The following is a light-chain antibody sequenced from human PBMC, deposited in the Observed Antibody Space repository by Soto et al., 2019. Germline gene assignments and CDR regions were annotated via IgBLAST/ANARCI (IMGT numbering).Light chain of an antibody. Sequence: DIQMTQSPSSLSASVGDRVTVTCRASQSIGRYLNWYQQKPGKAPKLLIYDVSHLQTGVPSRFSGAESGTDFTLTISGRQPEDFATYYCQQSFSAPRTFGQGTKLDIQ. CDR2: DVS. J-gene: IGKJ2*01. CDR3: QQSFSAPRT. V-gene: IGKV1-39*01. CDR1: QSIGRY.